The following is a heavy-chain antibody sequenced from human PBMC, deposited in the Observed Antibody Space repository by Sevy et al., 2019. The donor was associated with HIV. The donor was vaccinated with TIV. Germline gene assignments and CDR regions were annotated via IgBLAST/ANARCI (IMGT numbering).Heavy chain of an antibody. Sequence: ASVKVSCKVSGYTLTKLSMHWVRQAPGKGLEWMGGFDPEDGETIYAQTFQDRITMTEDTSTDTAYMELNSLRSEDTAVYYCASGREYYYGNSGYFDYWGQGTLVTVSS. CDR1: GYTLTKLS. J-gene: IGHJ4*02. CDR3: ASGREYYYGNSGYFDY. CDR2: FDPEDGET. V-gene: IGHV1-24*01. D-gene: IGHD3-22*01.